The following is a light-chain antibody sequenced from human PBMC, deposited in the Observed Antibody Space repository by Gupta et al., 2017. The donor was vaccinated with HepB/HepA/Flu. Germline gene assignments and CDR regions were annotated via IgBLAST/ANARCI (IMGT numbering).Light chain of an antibody. CDR2: EVS. CDR3: CSYAGSSTLL. Sequence: QSALTQPASVSGSPGHSITISCTGTTSDVGRYNLVSWYLQHPGKAPKLMIYEVSQRPSGVADRFSGSKSGSTASLTIAGLQAEDEADYYCCSYAGSSTLLFGGGTKLTVL. CDR1: TSDVGRYNL. V-gene: IGLV2-23*02. J-gene: IGLJ3*02.